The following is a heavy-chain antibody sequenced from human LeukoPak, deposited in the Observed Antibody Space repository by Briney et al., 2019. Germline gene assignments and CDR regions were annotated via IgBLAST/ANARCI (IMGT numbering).Heavy chain of an antibody. J-gene: IGHJ4*02. V-gene: IGHV3-23*01. CDR3: AKEYYYDSSGYGDY. D-gene: IGHD3-22*01. CDR1: GFTFSSYA. CDR2: ISGRGGST. Sequence: GGSLRLSCAASGFTFSSYAMSWVRQAPGKGLEWGSSISGRGGSTYYADSVKGRFTISRDNSKNTLYMQMNSLRAEDTAVYCCAKEYYYDSSGYGDYWGQGTLVTVSS.